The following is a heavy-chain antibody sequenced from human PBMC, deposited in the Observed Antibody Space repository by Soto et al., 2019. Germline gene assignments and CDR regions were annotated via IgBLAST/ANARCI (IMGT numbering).Heavy chain of an antibody. Sequence: QVQLQQWGAGLLKPSETLSLTCAVYGGFVSSGSYYWSWIRQPPGKGLEWIGEMSHSGGTHFNPSLKSRAQISVDTFKKEFPQQMPSVSATDTALYYCARVERGTATTVVDALDIWGPGTMVTVSS. J-gene: IGHJ3*02. V-gene: IGHV4-34*01. D-gene: IGHD1-1*01. CDR3: ARVERGTATTVVDALDI. CDR2: MSHSGGT. CDR1: GGFVSSGSYY.